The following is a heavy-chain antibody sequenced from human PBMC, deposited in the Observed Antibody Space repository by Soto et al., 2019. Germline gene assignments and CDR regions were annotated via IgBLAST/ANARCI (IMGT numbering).Heavy chain of an antibody. J-gene: IGHJ3*02. CDR1: VCPFRSYP. CDR2: ISGSGGST. CDR3: RSYYYDSSGYMSRYHAFDI. V-gene: IGHV3-23*01. D-gene: IGHD3-22*01. Sequence: GGSLRLSCASSVCPFRSYPISCVRHAPRKLLHWVSAISGSGGSTYYADSVKGRFTISRDNSKNTLYLQMNSLRAEDTAVYYCRSYYYDSSGYMSRYHAFDIWAQGTMVTVS.